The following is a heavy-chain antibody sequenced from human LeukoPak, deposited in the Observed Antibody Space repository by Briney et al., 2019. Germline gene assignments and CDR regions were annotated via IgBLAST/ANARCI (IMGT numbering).Heavy chain of an antibody. V-gene: IGHV4-59*02. CDR3: SEGYFDPFDH. D-gene: IGHD2/OR15-2a*01. J-gene: IGHJ4*02. Sequence: SETLSLTCNVSGVSVSTSHWNWIRQRPGKGLEWIGCLSYTGKTDYNPSLKSRVSISLGPSNNHFSLKLTSVTAADTAVYYCSEGYFDPFDHWGQGILVTVSS. CDR2: LSYTGKT. CDR1: GVSVSTSH.